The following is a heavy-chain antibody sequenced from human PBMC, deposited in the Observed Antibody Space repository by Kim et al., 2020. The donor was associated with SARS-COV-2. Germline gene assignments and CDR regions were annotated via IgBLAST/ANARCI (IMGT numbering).Heavy chain of an antibody. V-gene: IGHV4-4*07. J-gene: IGHJ6*02. CDR3: ARTGAMDV. CDR2: VYASGRT. CDR1: GGSISDYY. Sequence: SETLSLTCTVSGGSISDYYWSWIRQPAGKGLEWIGRVYASGRTDYNPSLKSRVTMSLDTSTNQFSLKLSSVTAADTAVYYCARTGAMDVWGQGTTVTVSS.